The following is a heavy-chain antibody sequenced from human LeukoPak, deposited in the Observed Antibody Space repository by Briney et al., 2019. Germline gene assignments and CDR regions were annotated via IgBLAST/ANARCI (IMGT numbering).Heavy chain of an antibody. CDR3: ARRRSDPGAFDI. CDR1: GGSVTNTSGYY. CDR2: FYYRGNT. D-gene: IGHD2-21*02. V-gene: IGHV4-39*01. Sequence: KSSETLSLTCSVSGGSVTNTSGYYWAWIRQSPGKWLEWIGSFYYRGNTYYNLSLKSRLTISVDTSKNQFSLKMSSVTATDTAIYYCARRRSDPGAFDIWGQGTQVTVSS. J-gene: IGHJ3*02.